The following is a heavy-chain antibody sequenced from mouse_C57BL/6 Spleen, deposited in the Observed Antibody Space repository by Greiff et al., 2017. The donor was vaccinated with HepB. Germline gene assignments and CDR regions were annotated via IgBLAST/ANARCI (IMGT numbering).Heavy chain of an antibody. V-gene: IGHV5-9*01. D-gene: IGHD2-10*02. Sequence: EVKVVESGGGLVKPGGSLKLSCAASGFTFSSYTMSWVRQTPEKRLEWVATISGGGGNTYYPDSVKGRFTISRDNAKNTLYLQMSSLRSEDTALYYCARHWAYGNYYYYAMDYWGQGTSVTVSS. CDR3: ARHWAYGNYYYYAMDY. CDR1: GFTFSSYT. CDR2: ISGGGGNT. J-gene: IGHJ4*01.